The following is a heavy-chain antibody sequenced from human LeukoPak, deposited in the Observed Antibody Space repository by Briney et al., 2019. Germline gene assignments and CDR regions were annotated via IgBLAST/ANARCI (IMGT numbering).Heavy chain of an antibody. V-gene: IGHV3-33*06. CDR2: IWYDGSNK. Sequence: GRSLRLSCAASGFTFSSYGMHWVRQAPGKGLEWVAVIWYDGSNKYYADSVRGRFTISKDNSKNTLYLQMNSLRAEDTAVYYCAKDGRDGYNGFDYWGQGTLVTVSS. J-gene: IGHJ4*02. CDR1: GFTFSSYG. CDR3: AKDGRDGYNGFDY. D-gene: IGHD5-24*01.